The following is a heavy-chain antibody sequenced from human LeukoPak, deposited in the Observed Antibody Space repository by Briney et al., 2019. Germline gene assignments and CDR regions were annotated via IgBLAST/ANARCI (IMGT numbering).Heavy chain of an antibody. CDR3: ARVDYGDYGFDY. Sequence: PGGSLRLSCAASGFTFNNFAMSWVRQALGKGLEWVSGISGSGGSTNYADSVKGRFTISRDNSKNTLYLQMNSLRAEDTAVYYCARVDYGDYGFDYWGQGTLVTVSS. CDR2: ISGSGGST. J-gene: IGHJ4*02. V-gene: IGHV3-23*01. CDR1: GFTFNNFA. D-gene: IGHD4-17*01.